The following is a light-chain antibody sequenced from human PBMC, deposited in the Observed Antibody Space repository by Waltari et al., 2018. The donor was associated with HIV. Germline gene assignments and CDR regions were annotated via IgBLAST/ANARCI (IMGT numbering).Light chain of an antibody. CDR2: DVS. Sequence: GTSSDVGGYNYVSWYQQHPGKAPKLMNYDVSQRPSGVPDSFSASKSGNTASLTISGLQAEDESEYYCCSYAGNGVFGGGTKLTV. J-gene: IGLJ2*01. CDR3: CSYAGNGV. V-gene: IGLV2-11*01. CDR1: SSDVGGYNY.